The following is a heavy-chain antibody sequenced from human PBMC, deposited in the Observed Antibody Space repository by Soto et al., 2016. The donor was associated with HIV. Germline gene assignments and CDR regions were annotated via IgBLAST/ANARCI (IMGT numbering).Heavy chain of an antibody. CDR2: VYDYGGS. V-gene: IGHV4-39*01. CDR3: ARHGSYTNLGVLS. D-gene: IGHD4-4*01. J-gene: IGHJ1*01. CDR1: GGSVNSGGFY. Sequence: QVQLQESGPGLVKPSETLSLNCTVSGGSVNSGGFYWAWIRQSPGKGLEWMGSVYDYGGSYYSPSLKSRLTMSLDTSKNHLSLQMTSVTATDTAIYYCARHGSYTNLGVLSXGQG.